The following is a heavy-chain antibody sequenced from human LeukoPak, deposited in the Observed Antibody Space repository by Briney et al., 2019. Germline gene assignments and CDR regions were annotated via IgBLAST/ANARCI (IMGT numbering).Heavy chain of an antibody. Sequence: PGWSLRLSCAASGFTFSSYWMHWVRQAPGKGLVWVSRINSDESSTSYADSVKGRFTISRDNAKNTLYLQMNSLRAEDTAVYYCARVAYPKYYYYYMDVWGKGTTVTVSS. CDR1: GFTFSSYW. J-gene: IGHJ6*03. CDR3: ARVAYPKYYYYYMDV. CDR2: INSDESST. V-gene: IGHV3-74*01.